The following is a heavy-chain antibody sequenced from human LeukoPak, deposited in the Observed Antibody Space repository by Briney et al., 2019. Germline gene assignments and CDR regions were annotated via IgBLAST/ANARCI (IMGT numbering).Heavy chain of an antibody. Sequence: SETLSLTCTVSGGSVSSGSYYWSWIRQPPGKGLEWIGYIYYSGSTNYNPSLKSRVTISVDTSKNQFSLRVSSVTATDTAVYYCARGGVMVRGVTSFGFDYWGQGTLVTVSS. CDR2: IYYSGST. V-gene: IGHV4-61*01. J-gene: IGHJ4*02. D-gene: IGHD3-10*01. CDR3: ARGGVMVRGVTSFGFDY. CDR1: GGSVSSGSYY.